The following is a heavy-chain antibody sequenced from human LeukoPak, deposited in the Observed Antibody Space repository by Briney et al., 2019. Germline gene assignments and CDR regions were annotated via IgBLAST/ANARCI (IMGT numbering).Heavy chain of an antibody. CDR2: IKQDGSEK. D-gene: IGHD1-26*01. CDR3: ARDTAGADY. CDR1: GFTFSSNC. J-gene: IGHJ4*02. Sequence: PGGSLRLSCVASGFTFSSNCMTWVRQAPGKGLEWVANIKQDGSEKYYVDSVKGRFTISRDNAKDSLYLQMNSLRAEDTAMYYCARDTAGADYWGQGTLVTVSS. V-gene: IGHV3-7*03.